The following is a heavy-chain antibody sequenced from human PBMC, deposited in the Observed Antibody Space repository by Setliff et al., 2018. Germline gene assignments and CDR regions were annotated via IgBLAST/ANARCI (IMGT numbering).Heavy chain of an antibody. CDR1: GDSISAAS. CDR2: VYYSGAA. V-gene: IGHV4-59*01. Sequence: NPSETLSLTCNVSGDSISAASIMAWIRQPPGKGLGFIGYVYYSGAAKYDPSLKSRVTMSVDTSKTQFSLKLNSMTTADTAVYYCARGGTYRYFDYWGQGTLVTVSS. J-gene: IGHJ4*02. CDR3: ARGGTYRYFDY.